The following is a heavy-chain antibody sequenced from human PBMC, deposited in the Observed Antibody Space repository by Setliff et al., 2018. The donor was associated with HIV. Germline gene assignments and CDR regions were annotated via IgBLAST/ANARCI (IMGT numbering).Heavy chain of an antibody. Sequence: SETLSLTCSVSGVTISSHFWTWIRQPAGKGLEWIGSIYHSGSTYYNPSLKSRVTISVDTSKNQFSLKLSSVTAADTAVYYCASLWGSSWDAYYYYGMDVWGQGATVTVSS. J-gene: IGHJ6*02. CDR1: GVTISSHF. CDR2: IYHSGST. D-gene: IGHD6-13*01. CDR3: ASLWGSSWDAYYYYGMDV. V-gene: IGHV4-4*07.